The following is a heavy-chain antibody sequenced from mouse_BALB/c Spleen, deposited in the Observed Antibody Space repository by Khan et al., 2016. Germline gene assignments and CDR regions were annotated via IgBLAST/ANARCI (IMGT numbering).Heavy chain of an antibody. J-gene: IGHJ3*01. V-gene: IGHV10S3*01. CDR1: GFTFNTNA. Sequence: EVQLVESGGGLVQPKGSLKLSCAASGFTFNTNAMNWVRQAPGKGLEWVARIRSKSNNYATYYADSVKDRFTISRDESQSMLYLQMNNLKTEDTAMCCCVRELGFAYWGQGTLVTISA. CDR3: VRELGFAY. CDR2: IRSKSNNYAT.